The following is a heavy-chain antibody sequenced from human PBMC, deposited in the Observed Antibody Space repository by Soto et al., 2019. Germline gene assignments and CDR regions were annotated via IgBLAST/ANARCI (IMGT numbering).Heavy chain of an antibody. J-gene: IGHJ4*02. CDR3: VRGRIVGATKLDY. D-gene: IGHD1-26*01. CDR2: INHSGST. CDR1: GGSFSGYY. V-gene: IGHV4-34*01. Sequence: QVQLQQWGAGLLKPSETLSLTCAVYGGSFSGYYWSWIRQPPGKGLEWIGEINHSGSTNYNPSLKSRVTISVDTSKNQFSLKLSSVTAADTAVYYCVRGRIVGATKLDYWGQGTLVTVSS.